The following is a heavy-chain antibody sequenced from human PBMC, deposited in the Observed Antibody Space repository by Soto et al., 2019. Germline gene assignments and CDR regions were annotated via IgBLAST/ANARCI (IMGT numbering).Heavy chain of an antibody. CDR1: GYIFTGYY. Sequence: ASVKVSCKASGYIFTGYYMHWVRQAPGQGLEWMGWINPNSGGTNYAQKFQGRVTMTRGTSISTAYMELSGLRSDDTAVYYCARDGYSSGWPQGERAFDIWGQGTMVTVSS. J-gene: IGHJ3*02. D-gene: IGHD6-19*01. CDR3: ARDGYSSGWPQGERAFDI. V-gene: IGHV1-2*02. CDR2: INPNSGGT.